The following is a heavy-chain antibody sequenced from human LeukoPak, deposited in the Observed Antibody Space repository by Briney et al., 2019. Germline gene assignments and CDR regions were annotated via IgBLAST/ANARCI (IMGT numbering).Heavy chain of an antibody. CDR1: GSSFTSYW. CDR2: IYPGDSDT. Sequence: GESLQISCKGSGSSFTSYWIGWVRPLPGKGLEWMGIIYPGDSDTRYSPSFQGQVTISADKSISTAYLQWSSLKASDTAMYYCARRVGYDSYDYWGQGTLVTVSS. D-gene: IGHD5-12*01. V-gene: IGHV5-51*01. CDR3: ARRVGYDSYDY. J-gene: IGHJ4*02.